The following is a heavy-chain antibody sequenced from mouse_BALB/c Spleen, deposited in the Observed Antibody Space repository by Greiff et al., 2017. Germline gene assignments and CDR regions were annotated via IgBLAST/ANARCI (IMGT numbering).Heavy chain of an antibody. Sequence: LQQPGSELVRPGASVKLSCKASGYTFTSYWMHWVKQRHGQGLEWIGNIYPGSGSTNYDEKFKSKGTLTVDTSSSTAYMHLSSLTSEDSAVYYCTRGDYYYGSSYYAMDYWGQGTSVTVSA. CDR3: TRGDYYYGSSYYAMDY. CDR2: IYPGSGST. J-gene: IGHJ4*01. V-gene: IGHV1S22*01. CDR1: GYTFTSYW. D-gene: IGHD1-1*01.